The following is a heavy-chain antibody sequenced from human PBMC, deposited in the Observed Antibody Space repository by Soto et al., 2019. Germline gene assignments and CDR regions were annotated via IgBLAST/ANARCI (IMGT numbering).Heavy chain of an antibody. CDR2: FDPEDGET. Sequence: ASVKVSCKVSGYTLTELSMHWVRQAPGKGLEWMGGFDPEDGETIYAQKFQGRVTMTEDTSTDTAYMELSSLGSEDTAVYYCAVNDYSKYGMDVWGQGTTVTVSS. CDR3: AVNDYSKYGMDV. J-gene: IGHJ6*02. CDR1: GYTLTELS. V-gene: IGHV1-24*01. D-gene: IGHD4-4*01.